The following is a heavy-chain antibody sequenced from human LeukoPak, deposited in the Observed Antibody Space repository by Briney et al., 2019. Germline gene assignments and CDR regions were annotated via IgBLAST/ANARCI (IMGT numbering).Heavy chain of an antibody. Sequence: GASVKVSCKASGYTFTSNYIHWVRQASGQGLEWMGMIYPRDGSTSYAQKFQGRVTVTRDTSTSTVHMELSGLRSEDTAVYYCATDRGWRTSGYYLYYFEYWGQGTLVTFSS. J-gene: IGHJ4*02. V-gene: IGHV1-46*01. CDR3: ATDRGWRTSGYYLYYFEY. CDR2: IYPRDGST. CDR1: GYTFTSNY. D-gene: IGHD3-3*01.